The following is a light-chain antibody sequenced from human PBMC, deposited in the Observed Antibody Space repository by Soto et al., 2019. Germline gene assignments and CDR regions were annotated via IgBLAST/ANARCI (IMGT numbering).Light chain of an antibody. J-gene: IGKJ3*01. Sequence: EIVLTQSPGTLSLSPGERATLSCRASQSVSTTYLAWYQQKADQAPRLLIYAASSRATGIPDRFSGSGSGTDFTLTISRLEPEDFAVYYCQQYNNAPFTFGPGTKVDIK. CDR3: QQYNNAPFT. V-gene: IGKV3-20*01. CDR1: QSVSTTY. CDR2: AAS.